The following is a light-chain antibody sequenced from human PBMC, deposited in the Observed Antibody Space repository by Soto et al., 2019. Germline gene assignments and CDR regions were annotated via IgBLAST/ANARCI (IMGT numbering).Light chain of an antibody. CDR2: SAS. V-gene: IGKV1-39*01. Sequence: IQMTQSPSSLSASVGDRVTITCRASQSISNFLNWYQQRPGKAPKLLIYSASSLQSGVPSRFSGSGSGTDFSLTISSRQPEDFATYYCQQTNGSPLTFGGGTKVEIK. CDR1: QSISNF. CDR3: QQTNGSPLT. J-gene: IGKJ4*01.